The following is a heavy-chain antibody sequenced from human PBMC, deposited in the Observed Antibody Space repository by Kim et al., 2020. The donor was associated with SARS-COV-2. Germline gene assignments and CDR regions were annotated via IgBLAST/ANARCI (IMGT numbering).Heavy chain of an antibody. J-gene: IGHJ6*02. V-gene: IGHV3-33*01. D-gene: IGHD3-3*01. Sequence: GGSLRLSCAASGFTFSSYGMHWVRQAPGKGLEWVAVIWYDGSNKYYADSVKGRFTISRDNSKNTLYLQMNSLRAEDTAVYYCARDSPGDFWSGQYYYYYGMDVWGQGTTVTVCS. CDR2: IWYDGSNK. CDR3: ARDSPGDFWSGQYYYYYGMDV. CDR1: GFTFSSYG.